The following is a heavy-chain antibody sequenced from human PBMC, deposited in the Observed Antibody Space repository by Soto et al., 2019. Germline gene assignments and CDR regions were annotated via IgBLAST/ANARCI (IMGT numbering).Heavy chain of an antibody. V-gene: IGHV1-69*02. CDR1: GDTFSFYT. CDR3: AAYYGWGYRAIYY. Sequence: QVQLVQSGAEVKKPGSSVKVSCKASGDTFSFYTINWVRQAPGLGLEWMGRVNPIVSMSNYAQKFQGRVTITADKSTDSADLQLSSLRSADASIYYCAAYYGWGYRAIYYWCHVALGTVSS. D-gene: IGHD3-10*01. J-gene: IGHJ4*01. CDR2: VNPIVSMS.